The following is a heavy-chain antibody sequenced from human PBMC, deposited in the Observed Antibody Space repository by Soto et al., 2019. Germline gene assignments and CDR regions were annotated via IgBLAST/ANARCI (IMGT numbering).Heavy chain of an antibody. CDR1: GGSFSGYY. Sequence: SETLSLTCAVYGGSFSGYYWSWIRQPPGKGLEWIGEINHRGYTTYNPSLKSRVTISVDTSKNQFSLKLSSVTAADTAVYYCARVDMVPTNWFDPWGQETRVIVSS. D-gene: IGHD5-12*01. J-gene: IGHJ5*02. CDR3: ARVDMVPTNWFDP. CDR2: INHRGYT. V-gene: IGHV4-34*01.